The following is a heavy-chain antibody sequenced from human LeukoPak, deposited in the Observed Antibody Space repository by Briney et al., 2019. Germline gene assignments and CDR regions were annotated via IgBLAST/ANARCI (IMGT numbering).Heavy chain of an antibody. Sequence: PSETLSLTCAVYGGSFSGYYWSWIRQPPGKGLEWIGEINHSGSTNYNPSLKSRVTISVDTSKNQFSLKLSSVTAADTAVYYCARGYYGGNYDYWGQGTLVTVSS. J-gene: IGHJ4*02. CDR1: GGSFSGYY. V-gene: IGHV4-34*01. CDR3: ARGYYGGNYDY. D-gene: IGHD4-23*01. CDR2: INHSGST.